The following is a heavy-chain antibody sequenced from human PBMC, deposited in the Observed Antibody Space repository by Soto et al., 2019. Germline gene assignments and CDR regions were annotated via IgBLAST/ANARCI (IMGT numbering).Heavy chain of an antibody. Sequence: PSETLSLTCAVSGGSISSGSYSWSWIRQPPGKGLEWIGYIYHSGSTYYNPPLKSRVTISVDRSKNQFSLKLSSVTAADTAVYYCASTSLVPHDAFDIWGQGTMVTVSS. CDR3: ASTSLVPHDAFDI. J-gene: IGHJ3*02. CDR1: GGSISSGSYS. D-gene: IGHD1-26*01. CDR2: IYHSGST. V-gene: IGHV4-30-2*01.